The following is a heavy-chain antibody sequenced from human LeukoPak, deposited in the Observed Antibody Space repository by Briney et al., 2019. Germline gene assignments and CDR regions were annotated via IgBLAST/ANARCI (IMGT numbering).Heavy chain of an antibody. J-gene: IGHJ4*02. Sequence: PGGSLRLSCAASGFTFSRYGINWVRQAPGKGLEWVSSISSSTTYIYYADSVKGRFTISRDNARNSVYLQMNSLRAEDTAVYYCARIHDVLTGSFDYWGQGTLVTVSS. CDR3: ARIHDVLTGSFDY. CDR2: ISSSTTYI. D-gene: IGHD3-9*01. CDR1: GFTFSRYG. V-gene: IGHV3-21*01.